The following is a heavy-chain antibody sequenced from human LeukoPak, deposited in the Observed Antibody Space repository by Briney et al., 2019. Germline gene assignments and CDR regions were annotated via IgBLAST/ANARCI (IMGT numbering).Heavy chain of an antibody. CDR3: AGHAGDTVVTLYYFDY. CDR2: IYYSGST. Sequence: PSETLSLTCTVSGGSISSGDYYWSWIRQHPGKGLEWIGYIYYSGSTYYNPSLKSRVTISVDTSKNQFSLKLSSVTAADTAVYNCAGHAGDTVVTLYYFDYCGQGTLVTVSS. CDR1: GGSISSGDYY. V-gene: IGHV4-31*03. D-gene: IGHD4-23*01. J-gene: IGHJ4*02.